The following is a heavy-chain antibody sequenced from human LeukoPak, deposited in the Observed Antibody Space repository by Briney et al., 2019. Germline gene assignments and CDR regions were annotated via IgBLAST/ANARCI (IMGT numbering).Heavy chain of an antibody. J-gene: IGHJ5*02. CDR1: GYTFTVYY. D-gene: IGHD5-18*01. V-gene: IGHV1-2*02. CDR2: INPNSGGT. Sequence: ASVKVSCKASGYTFTVYYIHWVRQAPGQGLEWMGWINPNSGGTNSAQKFQGRVTMTRDTSISTAYMEVSSLRSDETAVYYCARGGYTFDHNWFDPWGQGTLVTVSS. CDR3: ARGGYTFDHNWFDP.